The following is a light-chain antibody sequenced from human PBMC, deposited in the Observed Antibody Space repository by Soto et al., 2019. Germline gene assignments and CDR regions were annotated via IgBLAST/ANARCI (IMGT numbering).Light chain of an antibody. CDR3: QQYNNWPPWT. CDR2: GAS. V-gene: IGKV3-15*01. Sequence: TPSAPTLSLSPGERATLSCRASQSVGSNLAWYQQKPGQAPRLLIYGASTRATGIPARFSGSGSGTEFTLTISSLQSEDFAVYYCQQYNNWPPWTFGQGTKVDI. J-gene: IGKJ1*01. CDR1: QSVGSN.